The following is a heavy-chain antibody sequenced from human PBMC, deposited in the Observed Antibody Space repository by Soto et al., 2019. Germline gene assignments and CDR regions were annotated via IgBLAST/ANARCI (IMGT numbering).Heavy chain of an antibody. Sequence: QVQLQESGPGQVKPSETLSVTCTVCGGSISSGGYFWSWVLQRPGQGLEWIGYINYSGRTSYSPSLKSRVTMSVDTSNQFSLKLTSVTAADTAVYYCARDRDGARALDYWGQGTLVTVSP. CDR2: INYSGRT. J-gene: IGHJ4*02. D-gene: IGHD2-21*02. CDR1: GGSISSGGYF. V-gene: IGHV4-31*03. CDR3: ARDRDGARALDY.